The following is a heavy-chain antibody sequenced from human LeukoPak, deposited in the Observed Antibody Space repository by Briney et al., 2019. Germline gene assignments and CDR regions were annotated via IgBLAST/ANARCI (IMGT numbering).Heavy chain of an antibody. V-gene: IGHV3-66*01. CDR3: VRDREGGGNHF. D-gene: IGHD2-15*01. Sequence: GALRPSCAASGFTVSSNYMGWVRQAPGKGLEWVSVIYSGGDTYYADSVKGRFTISRDNSKNSLYLQMNSLRAEDTAVYYCVRDREGGGNHFWGQGTLVTVSS. J-gene: IGHJ4*02. CDR2: IYSGGDT. CDR1: GFTVSSNY.